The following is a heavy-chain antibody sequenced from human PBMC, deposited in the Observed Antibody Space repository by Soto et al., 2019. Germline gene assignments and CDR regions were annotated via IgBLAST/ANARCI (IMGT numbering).Heavy chain of an antibody. CDR2: IHYDGMNT. D-gene: IGHD1-20*01. CDR3: ARDWYNFAPGRARGGHWYFDL. Sequence: EVQLVESGGRLVQPGGSLTLSCAASGFTFSNYWMHWVRQAPGKGLVWVSRIHYDGMNTRYADSVNGRFTISRDNAKNTLYLHLNSLKVDDTAVYYCARDWYNFAPGRARGGHWYFDLWGRGTLVTVSS. J-gene: IGHJ2*01. V-gene: IGHV3-74*01. CDR1: GFTFSNYW.